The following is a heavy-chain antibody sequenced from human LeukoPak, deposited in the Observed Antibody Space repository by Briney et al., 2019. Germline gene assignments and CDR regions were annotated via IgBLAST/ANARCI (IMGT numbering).Heavy chain of an antibody. CDR3: AREVSSMISGSDY. D-gene: IGHD6-13*01. CDR2: ISASSGTI. Sequence: GSLRLSCAASGFTFSSYSMNRVRQAPGKGLEWVSYISASSGTIYYADSVKGRFTISRDNAKNSLYLQMNSLRDEDTAVYYCAREVSSMISGSDYWGQGTLVTVSS. V-gene: IGHV3-48*02. CDR1: GFTFSSYS. J-gene: IGHJ4*02.